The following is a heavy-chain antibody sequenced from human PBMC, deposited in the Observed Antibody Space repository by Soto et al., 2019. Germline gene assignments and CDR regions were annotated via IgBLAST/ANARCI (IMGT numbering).Heavy chain of an antibody. CDR2: IYPGDSDT. CDR1: GYSFTSYW. D-gene: IGHD6-19*01. V-gene: IGHV5-51*01. J-gene: IGHJ6*02. CDR3: ARDRDSSGWYSLYGMDV. Sequence: GASLKISCKGSGYSFTSYWIGWVRQMPGKGLEWMEIIYPGDSDTRYSPSFQGQVTISADKSISTAYLQWSSLKASDTAMYYCARDRDSSGWYSLYGMDVWGQGTTVTVSS.